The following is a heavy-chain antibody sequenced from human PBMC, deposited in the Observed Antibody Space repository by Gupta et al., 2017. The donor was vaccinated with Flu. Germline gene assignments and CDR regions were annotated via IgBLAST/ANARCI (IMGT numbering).Heavy chain of an antibody. CDR3: TTDPRGGLRFFDP. J-gene: IGHJ5*02. V-gene: IGHV3-15*07. D-gene: IGHD3-3*01. CDR2: SKGKTDGGTT. Sequence: NAWMNWDRQAPGKGLEGVGSSKGKTDGGTTDYAAPVKGRFAISRDDSKKTLFLQMKSLKTEDTALYYCTTDPRGGLRFFDPGGQGTLVTVSS. CDR1: NAW.